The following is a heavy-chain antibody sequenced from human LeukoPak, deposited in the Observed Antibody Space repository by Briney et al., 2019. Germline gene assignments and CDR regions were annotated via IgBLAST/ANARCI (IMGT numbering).Heavy chain of an antibody. J-gene: IGHJ4*02. D-gene: IGHD3-22*01. V-gene: IGHV4-31*03. Sequence: SETLSLTCTVSGGSISSGGYYWSWIRQHPGKGLEWIGYIYYSGSTYYNPSLKSRVTISADTSKNQFSLKLSSVTAADTAVYYCARNMIYGVLRFDYWGQGTLVTVSS. CDR3: ARNMIYGVLRFDY. CDR2: IYYSGST. CDR1: GGSISSGGYY.